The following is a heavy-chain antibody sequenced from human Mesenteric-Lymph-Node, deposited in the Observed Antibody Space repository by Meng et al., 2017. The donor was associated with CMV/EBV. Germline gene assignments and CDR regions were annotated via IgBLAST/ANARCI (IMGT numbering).Heavy chain of an antibody. CDR3: ARDRATVVSSPGY. CDR2: INPSGGRT. J-gene: IGHJ4*02. Sequence: WVRQASGQGLEWLAIINPSGGRTSYAQKLQGRVTMTRDTSTSTVYMELSSLRSEDTAVYYCARDRATVVSSPGYWGQGTLVTVSS. V-gene: IGHV1-46*04. D-gene: IGHD4-23*01.